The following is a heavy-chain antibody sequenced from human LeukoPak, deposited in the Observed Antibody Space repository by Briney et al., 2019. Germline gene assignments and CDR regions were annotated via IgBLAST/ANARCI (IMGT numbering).Heavy chain of an antibody. J-gene: IGHJ4*02. D-gene: IGHD3-3*01. V-gene: IGHV4-38-2*02. Sequence: ASETLSLTCTVSGYSITSGYYWGWIRQPPGKGLEWIRRIYHIGSTHYNPSLNSRVTMSVDTSKNQVSLKLSSVTAADTAVYYCARHEHYDSWSGYLGYFDYWGQGTLVTVSS. CDR2: IYHIGST. CDR3: ARHEHYDSWSGYLGYFDY. CDR1: GYSITSGYY.